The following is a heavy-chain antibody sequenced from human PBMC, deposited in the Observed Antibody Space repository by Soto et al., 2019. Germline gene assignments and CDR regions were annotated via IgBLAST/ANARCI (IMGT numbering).Heavy chain of an antibody. V-gene: IGHV5-51*01. D-gene: IGHD2-15*01. Sequence: GESLKISCKGSGYSFTSYWIGWVRQMPGKGLEWMGIIYPGDSDTRSSPSFQGQVTISAAKSISTAYLQWSSLKASDTAMYYCARTSIYCSGGSCYPRHFDYWGQGTLVTVSS. CDR3: ARTSIYCSGGSCYPRHFDY. CDR1: GYSFTSYW. CDR2: IYPGDSDT. J-gene: IGHJ4*02.